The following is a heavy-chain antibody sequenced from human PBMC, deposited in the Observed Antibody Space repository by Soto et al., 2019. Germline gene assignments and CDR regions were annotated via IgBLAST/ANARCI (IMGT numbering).Heavy chain of an antibody. CDR3: ARDFEEYSGYDLAY. CDR2: IIPILGIA. D-gene: IGHD5-12*01. CDR1: GGTFSSYT. Sequence: QVQLVQSGAEVKKPGSSVKVSCKASGGTFSSYTISWVRQAPGQGLEWMGRIIPILGIANYAQKFQGRVTITADKSTSTAYMELSSLRSEDTAVYYCARDFEEYSGYDLAYWGQGTLVTVSS. J-gene: IGHJ4*02. V-gene: IGHV1-69*08.